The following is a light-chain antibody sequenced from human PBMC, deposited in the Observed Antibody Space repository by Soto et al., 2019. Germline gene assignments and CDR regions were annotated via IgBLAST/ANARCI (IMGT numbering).Light chain of an antibody. CDR3: SSCAASASLVV. CDR1: SSDVGGYHY. Sequence: QSALTQPPSASGSPGQSVTISCTGTSSDVGGYHYVSWYQHHPDKAPKLIIYEVYKRPSGVPDRFSGSKSGTAASLTVCGLRVEDEAEYYCSSCAASASLVVFGGGTKLTVL. J-gene: IGLJ2*01. CDR2: EVY. V-gene: IGLV2-8*01.